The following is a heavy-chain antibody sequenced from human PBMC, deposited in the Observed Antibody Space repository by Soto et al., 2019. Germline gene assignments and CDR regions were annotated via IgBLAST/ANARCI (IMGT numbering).Heavy chain of an antibody. CDR1: GFTFSSYS. V-gene: IGHV3-21*04. CDR2: IFISSSYI. Sequence: SGGSLRLSCAASGFTFSSYSMNWVRQAPGKGLGWVSSIFISSSYIYYADSVEGRFTISRDNAKNSLYLQMNSLRADDTAVYYCARVPYGGSYWREFDYWGQGTLVTVSS. J-gene: IGHJ4*02. D-gene: IGHD1-26*01. CDR3: ARVPYGGSYWREFDY.